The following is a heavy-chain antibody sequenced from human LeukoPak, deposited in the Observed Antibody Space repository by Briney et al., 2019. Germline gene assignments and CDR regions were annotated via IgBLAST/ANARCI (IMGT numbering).Heavy chain of an antibody. D-gene: IGHD2-2*01. CDR3: ARGDCCSSSSCYLRPMDV. CDR1: GGSISDYY. J-gene: IGHJ6*03. CDR2: KYYSGST. V-gene: IGHV4-59*01. Sequence: MSAEILSLTCTVSGGSISDYYWSWIRQPPGKGLEWIGYKYYSGSTTYNPSLKSRVNMSVDTAKNQFSLKLRSVTAADTAIYYCARGDCCSSSSCYLRPMDVWGKGTTVTVFS.